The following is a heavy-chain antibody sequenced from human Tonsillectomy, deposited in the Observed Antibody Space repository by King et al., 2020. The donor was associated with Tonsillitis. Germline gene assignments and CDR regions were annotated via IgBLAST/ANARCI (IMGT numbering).Heavy chain of an antibody. CDR2: IYTTGST. Sequence: VQLQESGPGLVKPSQTLSLTCTVSGVSVSSGSYYWTWIRQPAGKGLEWIGRIYTTGSTSYNPSLKSRVTMSVDTSKNHFSLYLSSVTAADTAVYYCAREYYQYSFDPWGQGTLVTVSS. CDR3: AREYYQYSFDP. D-gene: IGHD3-10*01. CDR1: GVSVSSGSYY. V-gene: IGHV4-61*02. J-gene: IGHJ5*02.